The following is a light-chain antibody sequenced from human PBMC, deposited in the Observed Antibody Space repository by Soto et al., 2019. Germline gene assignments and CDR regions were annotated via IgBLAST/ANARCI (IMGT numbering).Light chain of an antibody. CDR1: ESTASSY. CDR3: QQYGSLSWT. Sequence: EVVSTQSPGILSLSPGERATLSFRASESTASSYLAWYQQKPGRAPRIIIFGASGRATGSPDRFSGSGSGTDLTLTISRLEPEDFAVYYCQQYGSLSWTLGQGTKVDIK. V-gene: IGKV3-20*01. J-gene: IGKJ1*01. CDR2: GAS.